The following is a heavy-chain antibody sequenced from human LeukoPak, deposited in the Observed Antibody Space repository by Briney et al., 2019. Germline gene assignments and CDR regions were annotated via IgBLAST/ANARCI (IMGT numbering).Heavy chain of an antibody. Sequence: GGSLRLSCAASGFTVSSNYMSWVRQAPGKGLEWVSVIYSGGSTYYVDSVKGRFTISRDNSKNTLYLQMNSLRAEDTAVYFCARVIDCTNGVCYGLDYWGQGTLVTVSS. CDR2: IYSGGST. D-gene: IGHD2-8*01. CDR1: GFTVSSNY. CDR3: ARVIDCTNGVCYGLDY. J-gene: IGHJ4*02. V-gene: IGHV3-53*01.